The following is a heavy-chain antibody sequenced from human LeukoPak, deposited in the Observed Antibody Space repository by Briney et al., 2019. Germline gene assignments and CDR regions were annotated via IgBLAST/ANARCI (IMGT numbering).Heavy chain of an antibody. CDR2: IIPMFGTS. CDR1: GGNFISYA. V-gene: IGHV1-69*05. Sequence: SVKVPCKASGGNFISYAVSWVRQAPGQGLEWMGGIIPMFGTSNYAQKFQGRVTITTDESTTTAYMELSSLSSEDTAVYYCATYTLSQFWSGYYHFDYWGQGTLVSVSS. D-gene: IGHD3-3*01. J-gene: IGHJ4*02. CDR3: ATYTLSQFWSGYYHFDY.